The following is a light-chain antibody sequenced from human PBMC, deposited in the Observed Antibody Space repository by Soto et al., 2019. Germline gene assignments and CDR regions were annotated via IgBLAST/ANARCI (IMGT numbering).Light chain of an antibody. J-gene: IGKJ4*01. CDR3: QQFSSYPLT. CDR1: QRISSY. Sequence: DIQMTQSPSSLSVSVGDRVTITCRASQRISSYLNWYQQKPGKAPKLLIYAASSLQSGVPSRFSGSGSGTDFTLTISSLQPEDFATYYCQQFSSYPLTFGGGTKVDIK. V-gene: IGKV1-39*01. CDR2: AAS.